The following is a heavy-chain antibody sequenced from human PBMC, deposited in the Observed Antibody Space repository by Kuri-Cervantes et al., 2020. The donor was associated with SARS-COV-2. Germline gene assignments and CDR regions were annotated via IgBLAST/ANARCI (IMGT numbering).Heavy chain of an antibody. D-gene: IGHD3-10*01. CDR1: GFTFSSYS. CDR2: SSSSSSTI. J-gene: IGHJ6*02. CDR3: AREGRVCIWFGEPRYGMDV. V-gene: IGHV3-48*02. Sequence: GESLKISCAGSGFTFSSYSINWVRQAPGRGVEWGSYSSSSSSTIYYADSVKGRFTISRDNAKNSLSLQMSSLTDEDTAVYYCAREGRVCIWFGEPRYGMDVWGQGTTVTVSS.